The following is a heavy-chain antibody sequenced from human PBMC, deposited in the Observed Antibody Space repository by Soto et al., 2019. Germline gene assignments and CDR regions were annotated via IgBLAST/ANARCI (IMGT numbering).Heavy chain of an antibody. D-gene: IGHD5-12*01. Sequence: GGSLRLSCAASGFTFSSYGMHWVRQAPGKGLEWVAVIPYDGSNKYYADSVKGRFTISRDNSKNTLYLQMNSLRAEDTAVYYCAKGPRRGGYTDYWGQGTLVTVSS. CDR3: AKGPRRGGYTDY. CDR2: IPYDGSNK. J-gene: IGHJ4*02. V-gene: IGHV3-30*18. CDR1: GFTFSSYG.